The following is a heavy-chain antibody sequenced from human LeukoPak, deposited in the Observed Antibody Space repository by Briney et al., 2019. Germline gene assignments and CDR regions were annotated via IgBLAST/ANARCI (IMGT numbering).Heavy chain of an antibody. D-gene: IGHD6-19*01. V-gene: IGHV1-69*13. CDR2: IIPIFGTA. CDR1: GGTFSSYA. Sequence: SVKVSCRASGGTFSSYAISWVRQAPGQGLEWMGGIIPIFGTANYAQKFQGRVTITADESTSTAYMELSSLRSEDTAVYYCARTSYSSGWPNYYYYGMDVWGQGTTVTVSS. CDR3: ARTSYSSGWPNYYYYGMDV. J-gene: IGHJ6*02.